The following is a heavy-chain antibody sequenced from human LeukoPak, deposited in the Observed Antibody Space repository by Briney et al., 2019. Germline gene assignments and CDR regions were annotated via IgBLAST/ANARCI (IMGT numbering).Heavy chain of an antibody. V-gene: IGHV3-23*01. D-gene: IGHD4-17*01. Sequence: PGGSLGLSREASGFTFSNYAMTWVRQAAGKGLEWVSSIRGSGGVTSYADSVKGRFTMTRDNSKSTLYLQMNSLRAGDAAVYYCGRDPNGDYVGAFEFWGQGTLVTVSS. J-gene: IGHJ3*01. CDR1: GFTFSNYA. CDR3: GRDPNGDYVGAFEF. CDR2: IRGSGGVT.